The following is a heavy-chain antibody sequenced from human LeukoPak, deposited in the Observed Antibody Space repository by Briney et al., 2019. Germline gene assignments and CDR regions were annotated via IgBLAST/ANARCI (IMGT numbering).Heavy chain of an antibody. CDR3: AKDWLAARPGYYFDY. CDR2: ISYDGSNK. V-gene: IGHV3-30*18. D-gene: IGHD6-6*01. J-gene: IGHJ4*02. CDR1: GFTFSSYG. Sequence: GGSLRLSCAASGFTFSSYGMHWVRQAPGKGLEWVAVISYDGSNKYYAESVKGRFTISRDNSKNTLYLQMNSLRAEDTAVYYCAKDWLAARPGYYFDYWGQGTLVTVSS.